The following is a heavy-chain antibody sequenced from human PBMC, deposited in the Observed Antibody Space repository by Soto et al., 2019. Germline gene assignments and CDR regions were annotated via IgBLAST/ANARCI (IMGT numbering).Heavy chain of an antibody. D-gene: IGHD2-15*01. CDR1: GFTFSSYA. J-gene: IGHJ6*03. V-gene: IGHV3-23*01. CDR3: VKEARPPLPYCSGGSCYYYYMDV. Sequence: GGSLRHSCAASGFTFSSYAMSWVRQAPGTGLEWVSAISGSGGSTYYADSVKGRFTISRDNSKNTLYLQMNSLRAEDTAVYYLVKEARPPLPYCSGGSCYYYYMDVWGKGTTVTVTS. CDR2: ISGSGGST.